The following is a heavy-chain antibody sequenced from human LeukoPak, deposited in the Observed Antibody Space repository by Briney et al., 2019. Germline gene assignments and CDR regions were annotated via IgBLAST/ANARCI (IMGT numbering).Heavy chain of an antibody. CDR2: IYYSGST. D-gene: IGHD6-13*01. J-gene: IGHJ3*02. Sequence: PSETLSLTCTVSGGSISSGGYYWSWIRQHPGKGLEWIGYIYYSGSTYYNPSLKSRVTISVDTSKNQFSLKLSSVTAADTAVYYCARGYSSSAPGAFDIWGQGTMVTVSS. V-gene: IGHV4-31*03. CDR3: ARGYSSSAPGAFDI. CDR1: GGSISSGGYY.